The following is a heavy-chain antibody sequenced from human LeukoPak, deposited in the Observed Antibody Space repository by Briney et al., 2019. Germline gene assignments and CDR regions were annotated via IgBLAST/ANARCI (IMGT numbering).Heavy chain of an antibody. J-gene: IGHJ5*02. CDR3: ARDLCSSTSCFNWFDP. D-gene: IGHD2-2*01. V-gene: IGHV1-24*01. Sequence: GASVKVSCKVSGYTLTELSMHWVRQAPGKGLEWMGGFDPEDGETIYAQKFQGRATITEDTSTDTAYMELSSLRSEDTAVYYCARDLCSSTSCFNWFDPWGQGTLVTVSS. CDR1: GYTLTELS. CDR2: FDPEDGET.